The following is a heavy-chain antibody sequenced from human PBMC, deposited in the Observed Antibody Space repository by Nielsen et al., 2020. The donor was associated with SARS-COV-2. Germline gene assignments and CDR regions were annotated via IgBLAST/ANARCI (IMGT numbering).Heavy chain of an antibody. CDR2: IYYRGST. CDR1: GGSISRYY. D-gene: IGHD2-15*01. Sequence: GSLRLSCTVSGGSISRYYWSWIRQPPGKGLEWIGYIYYRGSTNYNPSLKSRVTISLDTSRNQFSLKLNSVTAADTAVYYCARESGGAVDLDYWGQGTLVTVSP. J-gene: IGHJ4*02. CDR3: ARESGGAVDLDY. V-gene: IGHV4-59*01.